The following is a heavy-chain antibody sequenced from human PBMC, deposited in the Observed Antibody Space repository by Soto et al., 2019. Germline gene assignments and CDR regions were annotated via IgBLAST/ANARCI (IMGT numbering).Heavy chain of an antibody. CDR1: GGSISSYY. Sequence: SETLSLTCAVSGGSISSYYWSWIRQPPGKGLEWIGYIYYSGSTNYNPSLKSRVTISVDTSKNQFSLKLSSVTAADTAVYYCARDVRSSTSRGGFDPWGQGTLVTVSS. CDR3: ARDVRSSTSRGGFDP. V-gene: IGHV4-59*01. CDR2: IYYSGST. D-gene: IGHD2-2*01. J-gene: IGHJ5*02.